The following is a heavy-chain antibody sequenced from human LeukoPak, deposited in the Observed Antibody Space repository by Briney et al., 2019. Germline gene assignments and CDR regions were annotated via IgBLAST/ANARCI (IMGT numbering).Heavy chain of an antibody. V-gene: IGHV1-3*01. J-gene: IGHJ4*02. CDR3: ASGRVWAYGDYVET. CDR2: INAGNGNT. D-gene: IGHD4-17*01. CDR1: GYTFTNHA. Sequence: GGSVKVSCKASGYTFTNHAMHWVRQAPGQRREWMGWINAGNGNTKYSQKFQGRVTITRDTSASTAYMELSSLRSEDTAVYYCASGRVWAYGDYVETWGQGTLVTVSS.